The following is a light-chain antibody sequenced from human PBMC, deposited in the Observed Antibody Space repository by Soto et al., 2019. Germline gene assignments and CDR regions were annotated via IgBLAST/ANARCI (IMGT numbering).Light chain of an antibody. CDR3: QQYGSSPPWT. CDR1: QSLTSY. V-gene: IGKV3-20*01. Sequence: EVVLTQSPAALSLSPGERATLSCRASQSLTSYLAWYQQKPGQAPRLLIYDASNRATGIPPRFSGSGSGTDFTLTISRLEPEDFAVYYCQQYGSSPPWTFGQGTKVDIK. J-gene: IGKJ1*01. CDR2: DAS.